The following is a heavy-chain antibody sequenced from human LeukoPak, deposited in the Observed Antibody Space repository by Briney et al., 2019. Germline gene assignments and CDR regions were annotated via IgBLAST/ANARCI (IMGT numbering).Heavy chain of an antibody. D-gene: IGHD5-18*01. CDR2: ISGSGGTT. CDR3: AKDQGIQLWLKYFQH. CDR1: GFIFSTYA. Sequence: GGSLRLSCAASGFIFSTYAMTWVRQAPGKGLEWVSAISGSGGTTLYADSVKGRFTISRDNSKSTLYLQMNSLRAEDTAVYYCAKDQGIQLWLKYFQHWGQGTLVTVSS. J-gene: IGHJ1*01. V-gene: IGHV3-23*01.